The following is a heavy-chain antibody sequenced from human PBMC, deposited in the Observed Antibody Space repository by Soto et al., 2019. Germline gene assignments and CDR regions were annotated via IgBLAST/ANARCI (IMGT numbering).Heavy chain of an antibody. V-gene: IGHV3-7*05. J-gene: IGHJ4*02. Sequence: PGGSLRLSCGASGFTFSNYWMSWVRQAPGKGLEWVAIIKHDGSEKYYVDSVKGRFTISRDNAKNSLYLQMNSLRAEDTAVYYCARASRSDYGGNYWGQGTLVTVSS. CDR3: ARASRSDYGGNY. CDR1: GFTFSNYW. CDR2: IKHDGSEK. D-gene: IGHD4-17*01.